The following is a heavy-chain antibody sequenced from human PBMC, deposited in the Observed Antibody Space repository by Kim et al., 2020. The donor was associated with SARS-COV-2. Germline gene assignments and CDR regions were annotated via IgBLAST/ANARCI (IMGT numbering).Heavy chain of an antibody. Sequence: LSLTCAASGFTFSSYEMNWVRQAPGKGLEWVSYISSSGSTIYYADSVKGRFTISRDNAKNLLYLQMNSLRAEDTAVYYCASSGTVTTSYAFDIWGQG. V-gene: IGHV3-48*03. D-gene: IGHD4-17*01. J-gene: IGHJ3*02. CDR2: ISSSGSTI. CDR1: GFTFSSYE. CDR3: ASSGTVTTSYAFDI.